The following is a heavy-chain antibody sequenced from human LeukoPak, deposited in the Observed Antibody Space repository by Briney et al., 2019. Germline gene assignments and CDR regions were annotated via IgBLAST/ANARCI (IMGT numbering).Heavy chain of an antibody. Sequence: SETLSLTCAVSGGSISSGSYSWSWIRQPPGKGLEWIGYIYPRGSTYYNPSLRSRVILSLDKSANQFSLNLSSVTAADTAVYYCARFSPRAMGNYLDFWGQGTLVTVSS. CDR1: GGSISSGSYS. D-gene: IGHD7-27*01. J-gene: IGHJ4*02. CDR3: ARFSPRAMGNYLDF. CDR2: IYPRGST. V-gene: IGHV4-30-2*01.